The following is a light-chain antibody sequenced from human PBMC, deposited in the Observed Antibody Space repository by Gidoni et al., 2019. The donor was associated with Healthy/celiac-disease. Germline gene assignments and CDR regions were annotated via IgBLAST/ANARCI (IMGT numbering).Light chain of an antibody. CDR1: SSDVGGYNY. Sequence: QSALTQPASVSGSPGQSITISCTGTSSDVGGYNYVSWYQQNPGKAPKLMFYEVSDRPSGVPYRFSGSKSGNTATLTISRVQAEDEADYYCNACASRSNLGVFGAGTKVTVL. V-gene: IGLV2-14*01. CDR3: NACASRSNLGV. CDR2: EVS. J-gene: IGLJ1*01.